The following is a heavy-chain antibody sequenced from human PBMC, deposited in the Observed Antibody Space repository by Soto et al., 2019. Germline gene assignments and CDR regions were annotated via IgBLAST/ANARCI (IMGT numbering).Heavy chain of an antibody. CDR3: ARDSPRPNYYGRSGYPIGY. D-gene: IGHD3-22*01. V-gene: IGHV1-18*04. CDR1: GYTFTSYG. J-gene: IGHJ4*02. Sequence: ASVKVSCKASGYTFTSYGISWVRQAPGQGLEWMGWISAYNGNTNYAQKLHGRVTMTTDTSTSTAYMELRSLRSDDTAVYYCARDSPRPNYYGRSGYPIGYWGQGTLGTVSS. CDR2: ISAYNGNT.